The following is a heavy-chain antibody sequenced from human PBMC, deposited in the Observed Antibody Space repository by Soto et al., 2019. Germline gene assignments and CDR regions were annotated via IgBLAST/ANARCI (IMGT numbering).Heavy chain of an antibody. CDR2: IKPDGSEK. CDR1: GFTFNKYW. CDR3: ARGDYYDTSGPFSDAFDI. D-gene: IGHD3-22*01. J-gene: IGHJ3*02. Sequence: EVQLVESGGGLVQPGGSLRLSCAASGFTFNKYWMSWVRQAPGKGLEWVANIKPDGSEKWYVDSVKGRFTISRDNAKNSVYLQMTSLRAEDTAVYFCARGDYYDTSGPFSDAFDIWGQGTMVTVSS. V-gene: IGHV3-7*04.